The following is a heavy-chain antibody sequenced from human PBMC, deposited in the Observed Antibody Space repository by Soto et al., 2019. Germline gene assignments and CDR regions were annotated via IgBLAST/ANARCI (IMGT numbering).Heavy chain of an antibody. V-gene: IGHV3-53*02. J-gene: IGHJ6*02. D-gene: IGHD2-21*01. CDR1: GFTVSSNY. Sequence: EVQLVETGGGLIQPGGSLRLSCAASGFTVSSNYMSWVRQAPGKGLEWVSVIYSGGSTYYADSVKGRFTISRDNSKNTLYLQIKSLRAGDHAVYYRARDHMATVTPTGHYYYGMDVWGQGTTVTVSS. CDR3: ARDHMATVTPTGHYYYGMDV. CDR2: IYSGGST.